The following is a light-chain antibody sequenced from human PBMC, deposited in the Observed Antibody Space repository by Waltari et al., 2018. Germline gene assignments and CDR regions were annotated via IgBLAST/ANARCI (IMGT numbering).Light chain of an antibody. CDR1: SGINVASYR. CDR2: YNSDSDE. Sequence: QAVLTQPASLSASPGASVSLTCTLRSGINVASYRIYWYQQKQGSPPQYLLRYNSDSDEQQGSGVPSRFSGSKDFSANAGVLVISGLQSEDEADYYCLVWYSGAWVFGGGTKLTVL. V-gene: IGLV5-45*01. J-gene: IGLJ3*02. CDR3: LVWYSGAWV.